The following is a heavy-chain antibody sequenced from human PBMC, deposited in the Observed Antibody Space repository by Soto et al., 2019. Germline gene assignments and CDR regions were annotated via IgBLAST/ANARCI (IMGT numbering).Heavy chain of an antibody. CDR1: GGSFSGYY. CDR2: INHSGST. CDR3: ARGGDSSSWYSLY. D-gene: IGHD6-13*01. J-gene: IGHJ4*02. V-gene: IGHV4-34*01. Sequence: QVQLQQWGAGLLKPSETLSLTCAVYGGSFSGYYWSWIRQPPGKGLEWIGEINHSGSTNYNPSLKSRVTISVDTAKNQFSLKLSPVTAADTAVYYCARGGDSSSWYSLYWGQGTLVTVSS.